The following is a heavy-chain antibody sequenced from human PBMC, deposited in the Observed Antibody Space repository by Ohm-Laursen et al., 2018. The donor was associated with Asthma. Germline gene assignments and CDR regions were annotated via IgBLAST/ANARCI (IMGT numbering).Heavy chain of an antibody. V-gene: IGHV3-23*01. CDR3: ARHLAGDSSS. D-gene: IGHD7-27*01. J-gene: IGHJ5*02. Sequence: GSLRLSCAASGFTFSNFAMTWVRQAPGKGLEWVSAVVEGGRGTTYYADSVKGRFTISRDDSKNTLYLQMNSLTVDDTAVYYCARHLAGDSSSWGQGTLVTVSS. CDR2: VVEGGRGTT. CDR1: GFTFSNFA.